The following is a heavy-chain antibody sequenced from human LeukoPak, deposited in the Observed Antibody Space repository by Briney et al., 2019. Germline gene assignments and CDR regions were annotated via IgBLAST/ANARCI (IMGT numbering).Heavy chain of an antibody. CDR3: ARSLYYYGSGSSEFDY. J-gene: IGHJ4*02. D-gene: IGHD3-10*01. Sequence: GESLKISCKGSGYSFTSYWISWVRQMPGKGLEWMGRIDPSDSYTNYSTSFQGHVTISADKSISTAYLQWSSLKASDTAMYYCARSLYYYGSGSSEFDYWGQGTLVTVSS. CDR1: GYSFTSYW. CDR2: IDPSDSYT. V-gene: IGHV5-10-1*01.